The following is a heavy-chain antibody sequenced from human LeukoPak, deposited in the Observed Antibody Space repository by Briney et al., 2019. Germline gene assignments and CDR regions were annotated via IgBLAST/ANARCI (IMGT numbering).Heavy chain of an antibody. J-gene: IGHJ4*02. D-gene: IGHD7-27*01. V-gene: IGHV4-39*07. CDR3: ARVSASWGFEY. CDR1: GGSISSSTYY. CDR2: IYYSGST. Sequence: PSETLSLTCTVSGGSISSSTYYWGWIRQPPGKGLEWIGSIYYSGSTYYNPSLKSRVTISVDTSQNRFSLKVNSVTAADTAVYYCARVSASWGFEYWGQGALVTVSS.